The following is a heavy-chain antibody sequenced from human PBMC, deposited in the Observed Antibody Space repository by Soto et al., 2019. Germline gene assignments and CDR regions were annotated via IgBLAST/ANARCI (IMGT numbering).Heavy chain of an antibody. Sequence: SETLSLTCTVSGGSISSADYYWRWIRQPPGKGLEWIGYIYYSGSTNYNPSLKSRVTISVDTSKNQFSLKLSSVTAADTAVYYCARRYGGNFDYWGQGTLVTVSS. D-gene: IGHD3-16*01. CDR2: IYYSGST. V-gene: IGHV4-61*08. J-gene: IGHJ4*02. CDR3: ARRYGGNFDY. CDR1: GGSISSADYY.